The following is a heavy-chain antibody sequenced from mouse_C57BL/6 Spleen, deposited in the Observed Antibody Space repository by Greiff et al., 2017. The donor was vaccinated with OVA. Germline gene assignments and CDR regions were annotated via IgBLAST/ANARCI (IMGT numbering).Heavy chain of an antibody. Sequence: VHVKQSGPELVKPGASVKISCKASGYSFTDYNMNWVKQSNGKSLEWIGVINPNYGTTSYNQKFKGKATLTVDQSSSTAYMQLNSLTSEDSAVYYCARNYYSNYDYFDYRGQGTTLTVSS. J-gene: IGHJ2*01. CDR2: INPNYGTT. D-gene: IGHD2-5*01. CDR3: ARNYYSNYDYFDY. V-gene: IGHV1-39*01. CDR1: GYSFTDYN.